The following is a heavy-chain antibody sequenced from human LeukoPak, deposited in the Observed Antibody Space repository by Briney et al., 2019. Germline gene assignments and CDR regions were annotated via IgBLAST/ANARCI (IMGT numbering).Heavy chain of an antibody. Sequence: PSETLSLTCTVSGGSISSSYWSWIRQPPGKGLEWIGYIYYSGSTNYNPSLKSRVTISEDTSKNQFSLKLSSVTAADTAVYYCARDGQLRGAFDIWGQRTMVTVSS. V-gene: IGHV4-59*01. J-gene: IGHJ3*02. D-gene: IGHD2-2*01. CDR3: ARDGQLRGAFDI. CDR1: GGSISSSY. CDR2: IYYSGST.